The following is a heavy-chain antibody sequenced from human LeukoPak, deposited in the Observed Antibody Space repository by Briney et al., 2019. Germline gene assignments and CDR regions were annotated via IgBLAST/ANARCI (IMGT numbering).Heavy chain of an antibody. CDR1: GYTFTGYY. V-gene: IGHV1-2*02. CDR3: ARERISHVDTPMASDY. J-gene: IGHJ4*02. Sequence: ASVKVSCKASGYTFTGYYMHWVRQAPGQGLEWMGWINPNSGGTNYAQKFQGRVTMTRDTSISTAYMGLSRLRSDDTAVYYCARERISHVDTPMASDYWGQGTVVTVSS. D-gene: IGHD5-18*01. CDR2: INPNSGGT.